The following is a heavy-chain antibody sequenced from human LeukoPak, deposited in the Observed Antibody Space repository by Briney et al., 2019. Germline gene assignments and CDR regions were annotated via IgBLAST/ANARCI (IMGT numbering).Heavy chain of an antibody. V-gene: IGHV1-69*05. J-gene: IGHJ4*02. CDR2: IIPIFGTA. CDR3: AINKYYDILTGYKGSFDY. D-gene: IGHD3-9*01. CDR1: GGTFSSYA. Sequence: SVKVSCKASGGTFSSYAISWVRQAPGQGLGWMGGIIPIFGTANYAQKFQGRVTITTDESTSTAYMELSSLRSEDTAVYYCAINKYYDILTGYKGSFDYWGQGTLVTVSS.